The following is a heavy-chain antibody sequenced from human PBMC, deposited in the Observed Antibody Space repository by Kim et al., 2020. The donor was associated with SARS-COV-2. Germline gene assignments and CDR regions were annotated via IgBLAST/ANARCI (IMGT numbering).Heavy chain of an antibody. V-gene: IGHV3-9*01. Sequence: GGSLRLSCAASGFTFDDYAMHWVRQAPGKGLEWVSGISWNSGSIGYADSVKGRFTISRDNAKNSLYLQMNSLRAEDTALYYCAKPAAAGPYYYYGMDVWGQGTTVTVSS. CDR2: ISWNSGSI. CDR3: AKPAAAGPYYYYGMDV. J-gene: IGHJ6*02. D-gene: IGHD6-13*01. CDR1: GFTFDDYA.